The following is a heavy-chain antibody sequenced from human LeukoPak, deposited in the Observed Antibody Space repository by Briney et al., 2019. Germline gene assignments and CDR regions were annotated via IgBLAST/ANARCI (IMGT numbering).Heavy chain of an antibody. J-gene: IGHJ4*02. D-gene: IGHD1-7*01. CDR2: ISYDGSNK. Sequence: QSGGSLRLSCAASGFTFSSYGMHWVRQAPGKGLEWVAVISYDGSNKYYADSVKGRFTISRDNSKNTLYPQMNSLRAEDTAVYYCAKKLELQTWGQGTLVTVSS. CDR3: AKKLELQT. CDR1: GFTFSSYG. V-gene: IGHV3-30*18.